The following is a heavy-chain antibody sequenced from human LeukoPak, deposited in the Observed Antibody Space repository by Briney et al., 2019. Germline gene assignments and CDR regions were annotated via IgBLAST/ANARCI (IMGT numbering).Heavy chain of an antibody. CDR3: ARGRVVRGAHDY. D-gene: IGHD3-10*01. CDR1: GGSFSGYY. J-gene: IGHJ4*02. V-gene: IGHV4-34*01. Sequence: SETLSLTCAVYGGSFSGYYWRWIRQPPGKGLESIGEINHSGSTNYNPSLKSRVTISVDTSKNQFSLKLSSVTAADTAVYYCARGRVVRGAHDYWGQGTLVTVSS. CDR2: INHSGST.